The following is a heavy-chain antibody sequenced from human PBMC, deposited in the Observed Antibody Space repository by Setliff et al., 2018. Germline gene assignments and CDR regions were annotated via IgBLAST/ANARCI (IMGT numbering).Heavy chain of an antibody. Sequence: GESLKISCKTSGYTFTDYRIGWVRQMPGKGLEWMGIIFPGNSATKYSPSFQGQVTMSADKSISTAYLQWSSLKASDTAIYYCARVGDYMGFYYNYYMDVWGKGATVTV. D-gene: IGHD3-10*01. V-gene: IGHV5-51*01. CDR2: IFPGNSAT. J-gene: IGHJ6*03. CDR3: ARVGDYMGFYYNYYMDV. CDR1: GYTFTDYR.